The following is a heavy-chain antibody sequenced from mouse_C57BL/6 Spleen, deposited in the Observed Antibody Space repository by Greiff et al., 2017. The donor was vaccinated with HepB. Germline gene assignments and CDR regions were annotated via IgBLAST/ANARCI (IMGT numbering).Heavy chain of an antibody. V-gene: IGHV1-55*01. D-gene: IGHD1-1*01. Sequence: VQLQQSGAELVKPGASVKMSCKASGYTFTSYWLTWVKQRPGHGLEWIGVIYPGSGSTNYHEKFKSKASRTVDTSSSTAYMQLSSLTSEDSAVYYCARVISTVAFDYWGQGTTLTVSS. CDR1: GYTFTSYW. CDR2: IYPGSGST. CDR3: ARVISTVAFDY. J-gene: IGHJ2*01.